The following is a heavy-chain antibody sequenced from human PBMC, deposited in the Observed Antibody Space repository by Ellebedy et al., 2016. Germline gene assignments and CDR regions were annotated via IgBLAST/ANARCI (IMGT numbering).Heavy chain of an antibody. D-gene: IGHD3-16*01. CDR1: GFTFSSYG. CDR2: IWPDGSKK. CDR3: ARSSRGRGDYFDY. J-gene: IGHJ4*02. V-gene: IGHV3-33*01. Sequence: GGSLRLXXAVSGFTFSSYGMYWVRQAPGKGLECVALIWPDGSKKDYVDSVKGRFTISRDNFKNTVYLQMNSLRDEDTAVYYCARSSRGRGDYFDYWGQGILVTVSS.